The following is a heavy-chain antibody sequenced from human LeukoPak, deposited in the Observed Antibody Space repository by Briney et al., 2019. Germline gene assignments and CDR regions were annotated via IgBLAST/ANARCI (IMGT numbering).Heavy chain of an antibody. Sequence: QPGGSLRLSCAASGFTFSSYAMSWVRQAPGKGLEWVSAISGSGGSTYYADSVKGRFTISRDNSKNTLYLQMNSLRAEDTAVYYCAKDRSSMVRGVGWFDPWGQGTLVTVSS. CDR3: AKDRSSMVRGVGWFDP. V-gene: IGHV3-23*01. J-gene: IGHJ5*02. CDR2: ISGSGGST. D-gene: IGHD3-10*01. CDR1: GFTFSSYA.